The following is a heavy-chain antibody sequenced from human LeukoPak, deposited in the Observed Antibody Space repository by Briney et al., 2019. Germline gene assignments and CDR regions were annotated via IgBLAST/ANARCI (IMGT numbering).Heavy chain of an antibody. CDR1: GFTFSSYA. J-gene: IGHJ3*01. V-gene: IGHV3-30*04. Sequence: GRSLRLSCAASGFTFSSYAFHWVRQAPGKGLEWVAVITFDGNSKNYAESVKGRFTISRDNSKKTLYLQLNTLRVDDTAIYYCARRIIRAEAYDAFDLGGQGTLVTVSS. D-gene: IGHD2-15*01. CDR3: ARRIIRAEAYDAFDL. CDR2: ITFDGNSK.